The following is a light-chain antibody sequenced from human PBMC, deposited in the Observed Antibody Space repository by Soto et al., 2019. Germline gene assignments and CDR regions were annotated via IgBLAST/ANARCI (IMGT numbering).Light chain of an antibody. CDR2: DAS. J-gene: IGKJ2*01. CDR3: QQRSNWPRT. Sequence: EIVLTQSPATLSLSPGDRATLSCRASQSVSSYLAWYQQKPGQAPRLLIYDASNRATGIPARFSGSGSGTDFTLTISSLEPEDFAVYYCQQRSNWPRTFGQGTKWIS. V-gene: IGKV3-11*01. CDR1: QSVSSY.